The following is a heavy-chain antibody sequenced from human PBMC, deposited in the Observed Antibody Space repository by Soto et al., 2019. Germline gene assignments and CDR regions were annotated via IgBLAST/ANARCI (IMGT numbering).Heavy chain of an antibody. J-gene: IGHJ4*02. D-gene: IGHD3-16*02. CDR2: IYYSGST. V-gene: IGHV4-59*01. CDR3: ARGSFEYSFDY. CDR1: GGSISSYY. Sequence: HVQLQESGPGLVKPSETLSLPCTVSGGSISSYYWSWIRQPPGKGLEWIGYIYYSGSTNYHPSLKSRVTISVDTSKNPCSLKLSSVTAADTVVYYCARGSFEYSFDYWGQGTLVPVSS.